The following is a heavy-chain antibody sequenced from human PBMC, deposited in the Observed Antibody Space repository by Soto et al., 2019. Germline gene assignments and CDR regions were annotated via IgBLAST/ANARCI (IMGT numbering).Heavy chain of an antibody. V-gene: IGHV3-23*01. J-gene: IGHJ6*02. CDR3: AKDLGRYYYYYGMDV. CDR2: ISGSGGST. CDR1: GFTFSSYA. D-gene: IGHD7-27*01. Sequence: HPGGSLRLSCAASGFTFSSYAMSWVRQAPGKGLEWVSAISGSGGSTYYADSVKGRFTISRDNSKNTLYLQMNSLRAEDTAVYYCAKDLGRYYYYYGMDVWGQGTTVTVSS.